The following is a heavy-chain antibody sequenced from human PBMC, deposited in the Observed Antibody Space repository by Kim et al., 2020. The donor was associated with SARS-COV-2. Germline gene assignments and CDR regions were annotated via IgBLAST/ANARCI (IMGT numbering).Heavy chain of an antibody. CDR2: IGIDGDT. V-gene: IGHV3-13*01. CDR1: GFTLSKYD. D-gene: IGHD3-9*01. J-gene: IGHJ6*02. CDR3: SRDIFGMDV. Sequence: GGSLRLSCVASGFTLSKYDMHWVRQATGKGLEWVSSIGIDGDTYYQDSVKGRFTISREKGKNSLYLQMNSLRGGDTAMYYCSRDIFGMDVWGQGTTVTVS.